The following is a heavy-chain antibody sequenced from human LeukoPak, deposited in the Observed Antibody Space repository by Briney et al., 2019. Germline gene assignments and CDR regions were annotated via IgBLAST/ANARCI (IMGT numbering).Heavy chain of an antibody. D-gene: IGHD2-2*01. V-gene: IGHV1-69*04. J-gene: IGHJ6*02. CDR1: GGTFSSYA. CDR2: IIPIFGIA. CDR3: ARGRRYCSSTSCPYGMDV. Sequence: SVKVSCKASGGTFSSYAISWVRQAPGQGREWMGRIIPIFGIANYAQKFQGRVTITADKSTSTAYMELSSLRSEDTAVYYCARGRRYCSSTSCPYGMDVWGQGTTVTVSS.